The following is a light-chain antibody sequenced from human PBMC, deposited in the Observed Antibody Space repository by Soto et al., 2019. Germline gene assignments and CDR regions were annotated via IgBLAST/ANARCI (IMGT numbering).Light chain of an antibody. J-gene: IGKJ4*01. CDR3: QQRSDWHST. CDR2: DAS. V-gene: IGKV3-11*01. Sequence: EIVLTQSPATLSLSPGERATLSCRASQSVSRYLAWCQQKPGQAPRLLIYDASNRATGITDRFSGSGSGTDFTLTNSSLEPGDFAVDYCQQRSDWHSTCGGGNKVQIK. CDR1: QSVSRY.